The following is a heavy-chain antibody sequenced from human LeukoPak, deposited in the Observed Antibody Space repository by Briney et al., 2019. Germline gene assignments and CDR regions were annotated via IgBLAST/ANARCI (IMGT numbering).Heavy chain of an antibody. V-gene: IGHV4-4*02. CDR2: IYHSGST. J-gene: IGHJ3*02. CDR1: GGSISSSNW. D-gene: IGHD3-10*01. Sequence: PSETLSLTCAVSGGSISSSNWWSWVRQPPGKGLEWIGEIYHSGSTNYNPSLKSRVTISVDKSKNQFSLKLSSVTAADTAVYYCARDSDLGSVQSNAFDIWGQGTMVTVSS. CDR3: ARDSDLGSVQSNAFDI.